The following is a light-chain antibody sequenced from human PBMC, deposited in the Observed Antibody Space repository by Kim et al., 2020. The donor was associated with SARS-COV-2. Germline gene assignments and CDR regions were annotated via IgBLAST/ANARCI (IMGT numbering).Light chain of an antibody. CDR2: GRN. V-gene: IGLV3-19*01. CDR1: SLRSYY. CDR3: KSRDSSGNVV. J-gene: IGLJ2*01. Sequence: SSELTQDPAVSVALGQTVRITCQGDSLRSYYASWYQQKPGQAPLLVIYGRNNRPSRIPDRFSGSSSGNTASLTITGAQAEDEADFYCKSRDSSGNVVFGGGTQLTVL.